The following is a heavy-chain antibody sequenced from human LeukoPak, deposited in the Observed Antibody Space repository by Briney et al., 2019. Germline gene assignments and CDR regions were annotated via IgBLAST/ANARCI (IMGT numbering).Heavy chain of an antibody. CDR2: ISGSGGST. V-gene: IGHV3-23*01. CDR3: AKSYYYDSSGYYYGDY. CDR1: GFTFSSYA. D-gene: IGHD3-22*01. Sequence: GGSLRLSCAASGFTFSSYAMSWVRQAPGKGLEWVSAISGSGGSTYYADSVKGRSTISRDNSKNTLYLQMNSLRAEDTAVYYCAKSYYYDSSGYYYGDYWGQGTLVTVSS. J-gene: IGHJ4*02.